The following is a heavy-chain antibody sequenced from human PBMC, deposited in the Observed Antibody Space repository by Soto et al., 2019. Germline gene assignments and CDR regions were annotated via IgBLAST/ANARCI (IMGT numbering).Heavy chain of an antibody. CDR2: IWYDGDKK. CDR3: ARDLGVGAIYGAALDI. Sequence: QVQLAESGGGVVQPGKSLRLSCAASGFTFSNYGMHWVRQPPGKGLEWVAIIWYDGDKKYYADSVKGRFTISRDNSKNTLYLEMNSLRGEDTAVYYCARDLGVGAIYGAALDIWGQGTMVSVSS. CDR1: GFTFSNYG. D-gene: IGHD1-26*01. J-gene: IGHJ3*02. V-gene: IGHV3-33*01.